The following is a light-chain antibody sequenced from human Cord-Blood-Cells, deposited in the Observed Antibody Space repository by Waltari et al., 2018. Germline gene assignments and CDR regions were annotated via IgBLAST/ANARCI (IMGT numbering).Light chain of an antibody. J-gene: IGLJ2*01. Sequence: QSALTQPASVSGSPGQSLPISCTGTSSDVGSYNLVSWYQQQPGKAPKLMIYEGSKPPSGVSNRFSGSKSSNTASLTISGLQAEDEADYYCCSYAGSSTLVFGGGTKLTVL. V-gene: IGLV2-23*01. CDR2: EGS. CDR1: SSDVGSYNL. CDR3: CSYAGSSTLV.